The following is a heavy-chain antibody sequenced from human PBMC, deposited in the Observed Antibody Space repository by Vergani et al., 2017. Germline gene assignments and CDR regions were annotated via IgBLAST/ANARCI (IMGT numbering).Heavy chain of an antibody. Sequence: EVQLVPSGAEVKKPGESLKISCKGSGYSFTSYWIGWVRQMPGKGLEWMGIIYPGYSDTRYSPSFQGQVTISADKSISTAYLQWSSLKASDTAMYYCARHGWLDSTSHWFDPWGQGTLVTVSS. D-gene: IGHD3-22*01. V-gene: IGHV5-51*01. CDR3: ARHGWLDSTSHWFDP. J-gene: IGHJ5*02. CDR1: GYSFTSYW. CDR2: IYPGYSDT.